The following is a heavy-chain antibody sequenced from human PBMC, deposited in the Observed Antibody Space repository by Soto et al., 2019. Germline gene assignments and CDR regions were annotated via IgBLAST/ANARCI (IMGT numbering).Heavy chain of an antibody. D-gene: IGHD5-12*01. CDR3: ARHSGRDGYPTGLDY. J-gene: IGHJ4*02. CDR1: GYTFTDYW. Sequence: PGESLKISCKGSGYTFTDYWIGWVRQLPGKGLEWMGSIYPGDSDTRYSPSFRGQVTISADKSISTAYLQWSSLKAWDTAMYYCARHSGRDGYPTGLDYWGQGTLVTVSS. V-gene: IGHV5-51*01. CDR2: IYPGDSDT.